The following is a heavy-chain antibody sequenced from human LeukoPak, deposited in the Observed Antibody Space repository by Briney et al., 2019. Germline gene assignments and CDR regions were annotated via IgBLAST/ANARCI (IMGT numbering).Heavy chain of an antibody. J-gene: IGHJ6*02. D-gene: IGHD2-15*01. CDR1: GFTLSSYA. CDR3: AKVGSYCSGGSCYLFSYYYYGMDV. Sequence: GGSLRLSCAASGFTLSSYAMSWVSQAPGKGLEWVSAISGSGGSTYYADSVKGRFTISRDNSKNTLYLQMNSLRAEDTAVYYCAKVGSYCSGGSCYLFSYYYYGMDVWGQATTVTVSS. V-gene: IGHV3-23*01. CDR2: ISGSGGST.